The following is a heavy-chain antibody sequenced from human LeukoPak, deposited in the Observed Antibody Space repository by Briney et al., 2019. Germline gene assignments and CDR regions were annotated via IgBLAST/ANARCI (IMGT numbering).Heavy chain of an antibody. Sequence: SGGSLRLSCAASGFTFSSYSMNWVRQAPGKGLEWVSSISSSSSYIYYADSVKGRFTISRDNAKNSLYLQMNSLRAEDTAVYYCARGRFLEWLLLELDYWDQGTLVTVSS. CDR2: ISSSSSYI. CDR1: GFTFSSYS. D-gene: IGHD3-3*01. V-gene: IGHV3-21*01. J-gene: IGHJ4*02. CDR3: ARGRFLEWLLLELDY.